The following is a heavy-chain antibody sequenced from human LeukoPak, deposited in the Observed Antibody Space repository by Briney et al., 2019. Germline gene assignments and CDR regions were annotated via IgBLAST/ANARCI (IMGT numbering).Heavy chain of an antibody. CDR3: ARAHKKSVTMIVRNKRPFDY. CDR1: GITFSSYG. J-gene: IGHJ4*02. CDR2: ISSSGSTI. V-gene: IGHV3-48*03. Sequence: GGSLRLSCAASGITFSSYGMSWVRQAPGKGLEWVSYISSSGSTIYYADSVKGRFTISRDNAKNSLYLQMNSLRAEDTAVYYCARAHKKSVTMIVRNKRPFDYWGQGTLVTVSS. D-gene: IGHD3-22*01.